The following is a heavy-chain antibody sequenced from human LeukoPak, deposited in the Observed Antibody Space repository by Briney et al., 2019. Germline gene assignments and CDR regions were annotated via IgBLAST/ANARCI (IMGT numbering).Heavy chain of an antibody. V-gene: IGHV3-33*06. CDR2: IWFDGSNK. CDR3: AKDKDYYDSSGNFGNPTVFDY. Sequence: GGSLRLSCAASGFTFSSYGMHWVRQAPGKGLEWVAVIWFDGSNKYYADSVKGRFTISRDNSKNTLYLQVNSLRAEDTAVYYCAKDKDYYDSSGNFGNPTVFDYWGQGTLVTVSS. CDR1: GFTFSSYG. D-gene: IGHD3-22*01. J-gene: IGHJ4*02.